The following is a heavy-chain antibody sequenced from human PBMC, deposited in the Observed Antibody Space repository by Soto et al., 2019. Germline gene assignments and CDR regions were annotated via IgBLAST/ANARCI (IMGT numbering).Heavy chain of an antibody. J-gene: IGHJ6*02. V-gene: IGHV4-39*01. CDR2: IYYSGST. CDR3: ARGGIPPSGYGIAYAMDV. CDR1: GVSISGSRYY. Sequence: SETLSLTCTVSGVSISGSRYYWGWIRQPPGRGLEWIGNIYYSGSTYYTPALKSRVTLSVDTSKNQFSLNLNSVAAADTAVYYCARGGIPPSGYGIAYAMDVWGQGTTVTVSS. D-gene: IGHD1-26*01.